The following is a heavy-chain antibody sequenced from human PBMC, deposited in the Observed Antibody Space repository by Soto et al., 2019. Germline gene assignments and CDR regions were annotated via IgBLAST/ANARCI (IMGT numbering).Heavy chain of an antibody. CDR1: GFTGSSYG. Sequence: GGSLRLSCAASGFTGSSYGMHWVRQTPVKGLEAVAFISYDGSNKYYADSVKGRFTISRDNAENTLYRQMTRLRGEDTDVYYCATGGVLLVDSNLGFSDYWGHVTLASVFS. D-gene: IGHD2-15*01. J-gene: IGHJ4*01. CDR2: ISYDGSNK. V-gene: IGHV3-30*03. CDR3: ATGGVLLVDSNLGFSDY.